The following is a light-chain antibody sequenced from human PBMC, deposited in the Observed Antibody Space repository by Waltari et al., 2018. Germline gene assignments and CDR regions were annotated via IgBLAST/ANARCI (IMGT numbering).Light chain of an antibody. CDR3: MILYNDAVV. CDR2: CRSDSTE. Sequence: QAVLTQPASLSASPGASVSLTCPFRIGIDVATLQIYCYQQRPGSPPRFLLKCRSDSTEQRGSGVPSRFSVSKDSSANAALLLISGLQSEDEADYYCMILYNDAVVFGGGTKLTVL. J-gene: IGLJ2*01. CDR1: IGIDVATLQ. V-gene: IGLV5-45*01.